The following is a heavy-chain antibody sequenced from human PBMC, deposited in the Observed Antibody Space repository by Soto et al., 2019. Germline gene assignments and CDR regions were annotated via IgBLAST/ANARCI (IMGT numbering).Heavy chain of an antibody. CDR2: ISGSGGST. J-gene: IGHJ6*02. D-gene: IGHD6-19*01. V-gene: IGHV3-23*01. Sequence: PGGSLRLSCAASGFTFSGYAMSWVRQAPGKGLEWVSAISGSGGSTYYADSVKGRFTISRDNSKNTLYLQMNSLRAEDTAVYYCAKALAGGWYYYYGMDVWGQGTTVTVSS. CDR1: GFTFSGYA. CDR3: AKALAGGWYYYYGMDV.